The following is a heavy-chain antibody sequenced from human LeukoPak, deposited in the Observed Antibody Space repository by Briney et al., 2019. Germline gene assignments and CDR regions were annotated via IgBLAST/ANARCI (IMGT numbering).Heavy chain of an antibody. J-gene: IGHJ4*02. CDR1: GFTFDDYA. Sequence: SLRLSCAASGFTFDDYAMHWVRQAPGKGLEWVSGISWNSGSIGYADSVKGRFTISRDNAKNSLYLQMNSLRAEDTALYYCAKDLGSSGRPSLDFDYWGQGTLVTVSS. CDR3: AKDLGSSGRPSLDFDY. V-gene: IGHV3-9*01. D-gene: IGHD3-22*01. CDR2: ISWNSGSI.